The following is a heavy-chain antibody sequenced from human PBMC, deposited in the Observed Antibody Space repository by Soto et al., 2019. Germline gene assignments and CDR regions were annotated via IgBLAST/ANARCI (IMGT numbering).Heavy chain of an antibody. CDR3: NEYYFDY. D-gene: IGHD1-1*01. CDR2: IYYSGST. V-gene: IGHV4-39*01. J-gene: IGHJ4*02. Sequence: SETLSLTCTVSGGSISRSTYYWGWIRQPPGKGLEWIGSIYYSGSTYYRPSLKSRVTISVDTSKNQFSLKLSSVTAADTAVYYWNEYYFDYWGQGTLVTVSS. CDR1: GGSISRSTYY.